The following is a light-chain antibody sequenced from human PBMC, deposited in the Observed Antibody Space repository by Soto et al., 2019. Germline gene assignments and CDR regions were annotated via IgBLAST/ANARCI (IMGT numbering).Light chain of an antibody. CDR3: AAWDDSLRGV. V-gene: IGLV1-47*01. CDR2: RNN. CDR1: SSNIGSNY. Sequence: QSVLTQPPSASGTPGQRVTISCSGSSSNIGSNYVYWYQQLPGTAPKLLIYRNNQRPSGVPDRFSGSKSVTSASLAIRGLRSEDEADYYCAAWDDSLRGVFGGGTKLTVL. J-gene: IGLJ2*01.